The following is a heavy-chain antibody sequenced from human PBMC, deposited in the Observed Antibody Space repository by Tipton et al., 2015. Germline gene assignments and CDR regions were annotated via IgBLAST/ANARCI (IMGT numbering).Heavy chain of an antibody. J-gene: IGHJ5*02. CDR1: GFTLRSFA. CDR2: ISGSGFST. D-gene: IGHD4-17*01. Sequence: SLRLSCEASGFTLRSFAMTWVRQAPGKRLEWVSAISGSGFSTYYADSVNGRFDISRDESKNTVYLQMNSLRVEDTAVYYCARAFLVSDYGDYVPNWFDPWGQGTLVTVS. V-gene: IGHV3-23*01. CDR3: ARAFLVSDYGDYVPNWFDP.